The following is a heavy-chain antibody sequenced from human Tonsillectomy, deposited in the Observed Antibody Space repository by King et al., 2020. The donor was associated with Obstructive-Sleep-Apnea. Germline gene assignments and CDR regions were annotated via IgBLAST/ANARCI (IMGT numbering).Heavy chain of an antibody. Sequence: VQLQESGPGLVKPSETLSLTCTVSGYSISSGYYWGWIRQPPGKGLEWIGSIYHSGRTAYNPSLKSRVTISVDTSNNQISLKLGPVTAADTAVYYCASGRGSYTITDYWGQGTLVTVSS. J-gene: IGHJ4*02. CDR3: ASGRGSYTITDY. D-gene: IGHD1-26*01. V-gene: IGHV4-38-2*02. CDR1: GYSISSGYY. CDR2: IYHSGRT.